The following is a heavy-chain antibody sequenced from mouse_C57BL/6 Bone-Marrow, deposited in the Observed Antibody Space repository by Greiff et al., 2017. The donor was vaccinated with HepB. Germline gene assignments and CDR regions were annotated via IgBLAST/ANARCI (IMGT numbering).Heavy chain of an antibody. J-gene: IGHJ4*01. V-gene: IGHV5-15*01. D-gene: IGHD1-1*01. CDR3: ARHETVVATDAMDY. CDR2: ISNLAYSI. CDR1: GFTFSDYG. Sequence: EVQLQQSGGGLVQPGGSLKLSCAASGFTFSDYGMAWVRQAPRKGPEWVAFISNLAYSIYYADTVTGRFTISRENAKNTLYLEMSSLRSEDTAMYYCARHETVVATDAMDYWGQGTSVTVSS.